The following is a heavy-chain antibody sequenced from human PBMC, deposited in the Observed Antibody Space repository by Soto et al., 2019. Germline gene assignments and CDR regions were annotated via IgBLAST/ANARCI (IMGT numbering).Heavy chain of an antibody. CDR1: GFTFSSFA. V-gene: IGHV3-23*01. CDR3: AKDGVGWVTTVSYFDS. Sequence: EVQLLESGGGLVQSGGSLRLSCAASGFTFSSFAMNWVRQAPGKGLEWVSTISVSGDTTTYADSVKGRFTISRDNYMDTLYLQMNSLRAEDTALYFCAKDGVGWVTTVSYFDSWGQGTRVTVSS. J-gene: IGHJ4*02. CDR2: ISVSGDTT. D-gene: IGHD4-4*01.